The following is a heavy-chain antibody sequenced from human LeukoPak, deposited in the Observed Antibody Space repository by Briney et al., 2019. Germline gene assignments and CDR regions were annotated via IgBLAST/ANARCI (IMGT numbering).Heavy chain of an antibody. CDR1: GFTFSSYG. D-gene: IGHD6-13*01. Sequence: PGRSLRLSCAASGFTFSSYGMHWVRQAPGKGLEWVAFIRYDGSNKYYADSVKGRFTISRDNSKNTLYLQMNSLRAEDTAVYYCAKDLRGYSSSWHLDYWGQGTLVTVSS. V-gene: IGHV3-30*02. CDR2: IRYDGSNK. J-gene: IGHJ4*02. CDR3: AKDLRGYSSSWHLDY.